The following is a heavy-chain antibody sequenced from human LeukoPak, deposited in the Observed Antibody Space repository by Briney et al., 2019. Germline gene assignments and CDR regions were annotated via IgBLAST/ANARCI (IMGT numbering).Heavy chain of an antibody. CDR1: GGSFSGYY. D-gene: IGHD3-22*01. J-gene: IGHJ4*02. CDR3: AGGWVVTFDY. Sequence: SETLSLTCAVYGGSFSGYYWSWIRQPPGKGLEWIGEINHSGSTNYNPSLKSRVTISVDTSKNQFSLKLSSVTAADTAVYYCAGGWVVTFDYWGQGTLVTVSS. V-gene: IGHV4-34*01. CDR2: INHSGST.